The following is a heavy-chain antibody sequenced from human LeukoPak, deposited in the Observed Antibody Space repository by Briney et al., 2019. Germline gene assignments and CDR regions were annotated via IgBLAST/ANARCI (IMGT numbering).Heavy chain of an antibody. D-gene: IGHD2-2*01. CDR1: GYTYSGYY. Sequence: ASVKVSCKASGYTYSGYYMHWVRQAPGQGLEWMGWINPNSGGTNYAQKFLGRVTMARDTSISTAYMELSSLRSDDTAVYYCARALLYCSSTSCYASYYMDVWGKGTTVTVSS. J-gene: IGHJ6*03. CDR2: INPNSGGT. V-gene: IGHV1-2*02. CDR3: ARALLYCSSTSCYASYYMDV.